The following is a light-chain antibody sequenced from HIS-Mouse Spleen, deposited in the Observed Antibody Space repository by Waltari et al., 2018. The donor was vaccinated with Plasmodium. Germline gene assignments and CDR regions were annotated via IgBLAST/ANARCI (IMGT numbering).Light chain of an antibody. Sequence: AIRMTQSPSSFSASTGDRVTITCRASQGISSYLAWYQQKPWKAPKLLIYAASTLQSGVPSRFSGSGSGTDFTLTISCLQSEDFATYYCQQYNSLLTFGGGTKVEIK. V-gene: IGKV1-8*01. CDR1: QGISSY. CDR3: QQYNSLLT. CDR2: AAS. J-gene: IGKJ4*01.